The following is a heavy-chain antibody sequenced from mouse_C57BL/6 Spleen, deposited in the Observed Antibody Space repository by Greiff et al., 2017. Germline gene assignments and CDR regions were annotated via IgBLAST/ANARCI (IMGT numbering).Heavy chain of an antibody. Sequence: QVQLQQPGAELVMPGASVKLSCKASGYTFTSYWMHWVKQRPGQGLEWIGEIDPSDSYTNYNQKFKGKSTLTVDKSSSTAYMQLSSLTSEDSAVYDCARWGTTGYWGQGTTLTVSS. J-gene: IGHJ2*01. V-gene: IGHV1-69*01. CDR2: IDPSDSYT. D-gene: IGHD1-1*01. CDR3: ARWGTTGY. CDR1: GYTFTSYW.